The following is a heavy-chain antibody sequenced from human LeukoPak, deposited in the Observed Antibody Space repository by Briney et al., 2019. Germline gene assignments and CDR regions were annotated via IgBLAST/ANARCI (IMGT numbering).Heavy chain of an antibody. D-gene: IGHD6-13*01. CDR2: ISSSSSTI. Sequence: GGSLRLSCAASGFTFSSYSMNWVRQAPGRGLEWVSYISSSSSTIYYADSVKGRFTISRDNAKNSLYLQMNSLRAEDTAVYYCARARVYSSSWYVGRRKHLIDYWGQGTLVTVSS. J-gene: IGHJ4*02. V-gene: IGHV3-48*04. CDR1: GFTFSSYS. CDR3: ARARVYSSSWYVGRRKHLIDY.